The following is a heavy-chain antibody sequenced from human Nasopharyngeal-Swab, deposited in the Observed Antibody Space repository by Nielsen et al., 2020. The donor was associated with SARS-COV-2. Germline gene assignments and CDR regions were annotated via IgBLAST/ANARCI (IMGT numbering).Heavy chain of an antibody. CDR3: ARGAPMVVTSTYDY. CDR2: INHSGST. Sequence: SETLSLTCAVYGGSFSGYYWSWIRQPPGKGLEWIGEINHSGSTNYNPSLKSRVTISVDTSKNQFSLKLSSVTAADTAVYYCARGAPMVVTSTYDYWGQGTLVTVSS. V-gene: IGHV4-34*01. D-gene: IGHD4-23*01. J-gene: IGHJ4*02. CDR1: GGSFSGYY.